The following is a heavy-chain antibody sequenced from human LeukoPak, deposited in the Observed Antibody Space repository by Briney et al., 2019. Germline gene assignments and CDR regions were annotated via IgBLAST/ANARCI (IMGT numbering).Heavy chain of an antibody. Sequence: GGSLTLSCAAAGFTFIGYSMNWLRQAPGKGLEWVSAISLTGGDTFYADSVKGRFTMSRDNSKNTLYLQMNNLRAADTAIYYCAKPPPQYTSGSRWYFDLWGRGTLVTVSS. V-gene: IGHV3-23*01. D-gene: IGHD6-19*01. CDR3: AKPPPQYTSGSRWYFDL. CDR1: GFTFIGYS. J-gene: IGHJ2*01. CDR2: ISLTGGDT.